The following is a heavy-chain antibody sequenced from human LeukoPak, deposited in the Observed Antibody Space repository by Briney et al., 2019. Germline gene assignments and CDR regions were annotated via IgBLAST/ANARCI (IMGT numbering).Heavy chain of an antibody. Sequence: GGSLRLSCAASGFTFSSYAMSWVRQAPGKGLEWVSAISGSGGSTYYADSVKGRFTISRDNSKNTLYLQMNSLRAEDTAVYYCAKIFPGIAVAGQFYFDYWGQGTLVTVSS. J-gene: IGHJ4*02. D-gene: IGHD6-19*01. CDR2: ISGSGGST. V-gene: IGHV3-23*01. CDR3: AKIFPGIAVAGQFYFDY. CDR1: GFTFSSYA.